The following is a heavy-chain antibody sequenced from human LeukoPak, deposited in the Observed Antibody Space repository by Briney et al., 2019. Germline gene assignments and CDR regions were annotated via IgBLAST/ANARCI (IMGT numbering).Heavy chain of an antibody. CDR2: ISGSGGST. V-gene: IGHV3-23*01. Sequence: PGGSLRLSCAASVLTLSSYAMIWVRQPPGKGLEWGSAISGSGGSTYYADSVKGRFTISRDNSKNTLYVQMNSLIAEDTAVYYCAKDPYDYYDTSGYYYEPYFDYWGQGTLVTVSS. CDR3: AKDPYDYYDTSGYYYEPYFDY. J-gene: IGHJ4*02. CDR1: VLTLSSYA. D-gene: IGHD3-22*01.